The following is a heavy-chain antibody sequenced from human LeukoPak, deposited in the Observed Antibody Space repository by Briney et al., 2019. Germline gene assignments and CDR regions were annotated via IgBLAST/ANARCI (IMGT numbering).Heavy chain of an antibody. CDR3: AKGYDYGDPWWFDP. D-gene: IGHD4-17*01. CDR2: ISGSGGST. Sequence: GGSLRLSCAASGFTFSSYAMSWVRQAPRKGLEWVSAISGSGGSTYYADSVKGRFTISRDNSKNTLYLQMDSLRAEDTAVYYCAKGYDYGDPWWFDPWGQGTLVTVSS. J-gene: IGHJ5*02. V-gene: IGHV3-23*01. CDR1: GFTFSSYA.